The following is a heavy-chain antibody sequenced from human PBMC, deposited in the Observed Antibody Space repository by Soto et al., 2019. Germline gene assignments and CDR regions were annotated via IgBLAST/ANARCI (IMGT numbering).Heavy chain of an antibody. J-gene: IGHJ6*03. CDR3: ARDAAVSSGSYYSTLVSTGYYYMDV. Sequence: GGSLRLSCAASGFTFSSYWMHWVRQAPGKGLVWVSRINSDGSSTSYADSVKGRFTISRDNAKNTLYLQMNSLRAEDTAVYYCARDAAVSSGSYYSTLVSTGYYYMDVWGKGTTVTVSS. V-gene: IGHV3-74*01. CDR1: GFTFSSYW. CDR2: INSDGSST. D-gene: IGHD3-10*01.